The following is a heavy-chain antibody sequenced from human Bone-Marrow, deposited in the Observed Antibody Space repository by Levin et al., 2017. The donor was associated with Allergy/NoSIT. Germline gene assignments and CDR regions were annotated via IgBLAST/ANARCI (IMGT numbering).Heavy chain of an antibody. Sequence: GGSLRLSCAASGFTFSSYAMSWVRQAPGKGLEWVSVISGSGGSTNYADSVKGRFTISRDNSKNTLYVQMNSLRAEDTAVYYCAKAVAGDWYFDLWGRGTLVTVSS. J-gene: IGHJ2*01. V-gene: IGHV3-23*01. CDR2: ISGSGGST. CDR3: AKAVAGDWYFDL. CDR1: GFTFSSYA. D-gene: IGHD6-19*01.